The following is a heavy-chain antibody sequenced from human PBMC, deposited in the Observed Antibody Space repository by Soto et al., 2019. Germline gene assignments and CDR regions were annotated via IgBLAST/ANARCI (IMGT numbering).Heavy chain of an antibody. CDR3: ARNGLEAFDI. J-gene: IGHJ3*02. Sequence: QGQLVQSGAEVKRPGASVKVSCRASGYTLINYGLSWVRQAPGQGLEWMGWINGYKGITNYAQKVQGRVTMTTDASTSTAHMELRSLGSDDTAMYYCARNGLEAFDIWGQGTMVTVSS. V-gene: IGHV1-18*01. D-gene: IGHD2-8*01. CDR2: INGYKGIT. CDR1: GYTLINYG.